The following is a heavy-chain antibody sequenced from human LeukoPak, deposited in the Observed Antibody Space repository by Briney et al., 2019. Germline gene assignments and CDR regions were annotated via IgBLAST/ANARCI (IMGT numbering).Heavy chain of an antibody. Sequence: SETLSLTCTVSGDSISSSYWSWIRQPPGKGLEWIGYIYYSGSTNYNPSLKSRVTISVDTSKNQFSLKLTSVTAADTAVYYCARGFTYGPSDYWSQGTLFTVSS. V-gene: IGHV4-59*01. J-gene: IGHJ4*02. D-gene: IGHD5-18*01. CDR1: GDSISSSY. CDR2: IYYSGST. CDR3: ARGFTYGPSDY.